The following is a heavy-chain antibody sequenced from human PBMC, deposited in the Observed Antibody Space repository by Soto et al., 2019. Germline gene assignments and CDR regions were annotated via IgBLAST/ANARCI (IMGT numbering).Heavy chain of an antibody. V-gene: IGHV4-34*01. CDR3: ARGRYVIEIVATMARDWFDP. D-gene: IGHD5-12*01. J-gene: IGHJ5*02. CDR2: INHSGST. CDR1: GGSFSGYY. Sequence: QVQLQQWGAGLLKPSETLSLTCAVYGGSFSGYYWSWIRQPPGKGLEWIGEINHSGSTNYNPSLKSRVTISVDTSKNQFSLKLSSVAAADTAGYYCARGRYVIEIVATMARDWFDPWGQGTLVTVSS.